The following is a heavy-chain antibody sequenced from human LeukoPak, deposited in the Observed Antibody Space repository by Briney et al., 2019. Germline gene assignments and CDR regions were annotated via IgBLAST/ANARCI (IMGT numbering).Heavy chain of an antibody. Sequence: PSETLSLTCAVYGGSFSGYYWSWIRQPPGKGLEWVSLIYSGGSTYYADSVKGRFTISRDNSKNTLYLQMNSLRAEDTAEYYCARSSGYSGYDEKSNDYWGQGTLVTVSS. V-gene: IGHV3-53*01. D-gene: IGHD5-12*01. CDR3: ARSSGYSGYDEKSNDY. CDR1: GGSFSGYY. CDR2: IYSGGST. J-gene: IGHJ4*02.